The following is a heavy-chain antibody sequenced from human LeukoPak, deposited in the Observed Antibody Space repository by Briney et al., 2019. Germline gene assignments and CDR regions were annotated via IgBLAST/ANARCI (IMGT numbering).Heavy chain of an antibody. CDR1: GFTFSSYA. CDR3: ASEIIFGSFDY. CDR2: ISYDGSNK. Sequence: GGTLRLSCAASGFTFSSYAMHWVRQAPGKGLEWVAVISYDGSNKYYADSVKGRFTISRDNSKNTLYLQMNSLRAEDTAVYYCASEIIFGSFDYWGQGTLVTVSS. V-gene: IGHV3-30*04. J-gene: IGHJ4*02. D-gene: IGHD3-3*01.